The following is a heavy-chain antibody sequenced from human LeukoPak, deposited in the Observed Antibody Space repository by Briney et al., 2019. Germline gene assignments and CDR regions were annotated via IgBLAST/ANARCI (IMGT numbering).Heavy chain of an antibody. CDR3: ARGGGGSYHRDAFDI. Sequence: QPGGSLRLSCAASGFTVSSNYMSWVRQAPGKGLEWVSVIYSGGSTYYADSVKGRFTISRDNSKNTLYLQMNSLRAEDTAVYYCARGGGGSYHRDAFDIWGQGTMVTVSS. CDR1: GFTVSSNY. J-gene: IGHJ3*02. V-gene: IGHV3-66*01. CDR2: IYSGGST. D-gene: IGHD1-26*01.